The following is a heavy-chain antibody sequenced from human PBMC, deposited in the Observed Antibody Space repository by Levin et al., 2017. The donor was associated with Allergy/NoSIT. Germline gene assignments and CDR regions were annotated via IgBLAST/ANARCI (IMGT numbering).Heavy chain of an antibody. CDR2: IKQDGSEK. V-gene: IGHV3-7*04. J-gene: IGHJ4*02. CDR3: ARGKYYLDSSGYFCFAS. CDR1: GFTFSSYW. D-gene: IGHD3-22*01. Sequence: PGGSLRLSCAASGFTFSSYWMSWVRQAPGKGLEWVANIKQDGSEKYYVDSVKGRFTISRDNAKNSLYLQMNGLRAEDTAVYFCARGKYYLDSSGYFCFASWGQGTLVTVSS.